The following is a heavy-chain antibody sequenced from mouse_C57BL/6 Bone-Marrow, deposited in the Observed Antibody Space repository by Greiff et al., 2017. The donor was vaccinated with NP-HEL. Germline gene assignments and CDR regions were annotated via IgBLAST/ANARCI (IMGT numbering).Heavy chain of an antibody. CDR2: INPYNGGT. J-gene: IGHJ3*01. Sequence: VQLKESGPVLVKPGASVKMSCKASGYTFTDYYMNWVKQSHGKSLEWIGVINPYNGGTSYNQKFKGKATLTVDKSSSTAYMELNSLTSEDSAVYYCARKYYYGYGGFAYWGQGTLVTVSA. CDR3: ARKYYYGYGGFAY. D-gene: IGHD2-2*01. CDR1: GYTFTDYY. V-gene: IGHV1-19*01.